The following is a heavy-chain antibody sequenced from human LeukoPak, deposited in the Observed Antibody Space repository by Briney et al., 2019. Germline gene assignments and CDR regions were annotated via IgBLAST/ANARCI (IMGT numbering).Heavy chain of an antibody. J-gene: IGHJ3*02. D-gene: IGHD3-3*01. CDR3: ARDSITIGI. V-gene: IGHV4-34*01. Sequence: PSETLSLTCAVYGGSFRGYYWSWIRQPPGKGLEWIGEINHSGSTNYNPSLKSRVTISVDTSKNQFSLRLSSVTAADTAVYYCARDSITIGIWGQGTMVTVSS. CDR1: GGSFRGYY. CDR2: INHSGST.